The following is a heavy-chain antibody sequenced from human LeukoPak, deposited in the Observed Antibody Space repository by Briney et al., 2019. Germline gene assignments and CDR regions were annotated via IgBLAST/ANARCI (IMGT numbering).Heavy chain of an antibody. CDR1: GYTFTSYD. J-gene: IGHJ6*02. V-gene: IGHV1-8*01. CDR3: ARGPPVLLWFGSHRITYYYYGMDV. D-gene: IGHD3-10*01. Sequence: GASVKLSCKASGYTFTSYDINWVRQATGQGLEWMGWMNPNSGNTGYAQKFQGRVTMTRNTSISTAYMELSSLRSEDTAVYYCARGPPVLLWFGSHRITYYYYGMDVWGQGTTVTVSS. CDR2: MNPNSGNT.